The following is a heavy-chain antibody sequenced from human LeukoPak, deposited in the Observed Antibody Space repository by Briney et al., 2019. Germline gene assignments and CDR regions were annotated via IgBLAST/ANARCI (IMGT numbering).Heavy chain of an antibody. CDR3: ARVRNLRGDY. J-gene: IGHJ4*02. D-gene: IGHD4-17*01. Sequence: GGSLRLSCAASGFTFSSYSMNWVRQAPGKGQEWVSYISSGSSTIYYADSVKGRFTISRDNAKNSLYLQMNSLRAEDTAVYYCARVRNLRGDYWGQGTLVTVSS. CDR1: GFTFSSYS. CDR2: ISSGSSTI. V-gene: IGHV3-48*01.